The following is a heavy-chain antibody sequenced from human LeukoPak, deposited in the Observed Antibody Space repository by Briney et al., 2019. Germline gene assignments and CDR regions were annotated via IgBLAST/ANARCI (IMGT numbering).Heavy chain of an antibody. D-gene: IGHD6-13*01. CDR2: IYYSGNT. Sequence: PSETLSLTCTVSGGSISGYYWSWIRQPPGKGLEWIGYIYYSGNTNFNPSLKSRVTLSVDTSTNQLFLELRSVTAADTAVYYCARGGAAAAATRRGSYFFDSWGQGTLVTVSS. V-gene: IGHV4-59*01. CDR3: ARGGAAAAATRRGSYFFDS. CDR1: GGSISGYY. J-gene: IGHJ4*02.